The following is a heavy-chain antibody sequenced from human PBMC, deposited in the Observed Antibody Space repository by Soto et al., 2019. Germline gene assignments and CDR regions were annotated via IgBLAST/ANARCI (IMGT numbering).Heavy chain of an antibody. Sequence: GGSLRLSCAASGFTFSNAWMSWVRQAPGKGLEWVGRIKSKTDGGTTDYAAPVKGRFTISRDDSKNTLYLQMNSLKTEDTAVYYCTTSITMVRGVRYFDYWGQGTLVTVSS. D-gene: IGHD3-10*01. CDR3: TTSITMVRGVRYFDY. V-gene: IGHV3-15*01. J-gene: IGHJ4*02. CDR2: IKSKTDGGTT. CDR1: GFTFSNAW.